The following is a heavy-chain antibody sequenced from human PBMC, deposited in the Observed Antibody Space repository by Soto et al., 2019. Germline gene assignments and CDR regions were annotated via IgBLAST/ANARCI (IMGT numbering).Heavy chain of an antibody. CDR1: GYNFTTYA. CDR2: INTGNGNT. V-gene: IGHV1-3*04. Sequence: GASVKVSCKASGYNFTTYAMHWVRQAPGERLEWMGWINTGNGNTIYPRSLQGRVSLTRDTSASTAYMTLTSLRSEDTAVYYCARDLLSPYGREVWGQGTTVTVSS. CDR3: ARDLLSPYGREV. J-gene: IGHJ6*02.